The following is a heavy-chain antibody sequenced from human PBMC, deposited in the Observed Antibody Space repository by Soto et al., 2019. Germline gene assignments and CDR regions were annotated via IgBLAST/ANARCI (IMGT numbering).Heavy chain of an antibody. CDR3: AHRVLRTVFGLVTTTAIYFDF. Sequence: QITLNESGPTVVRPTETLTLTCRFSGFSLTTSGVGVGWIRQSPGKAPEWLAFIYWDDDKRYSASLKSRLTNTKYTSKNQVVLTVSDLDPTDTATYYCAHRVLRTVFGLVTTTAIYFDFWGQGTPVAVS. J-gene: IGHJ4*02. CDR1: GFSLTTSGVG. CDR2: IYWDDDK. V-gene: IGHV2-5*02. D-gene: IGHD3-3*01.